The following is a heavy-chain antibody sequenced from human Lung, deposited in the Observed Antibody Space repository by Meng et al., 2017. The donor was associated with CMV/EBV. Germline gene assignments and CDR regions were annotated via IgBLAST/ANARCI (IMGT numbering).Heavy chain of an antibody. V-gene: IGHV3-7*01. D-gene: IGHD6-19*01. J-gene: IGHJ4*02. CDR1: GFTFSSYW. Sequence: GESXKISCAASGFTFSSYWMSWVRQAPGKGLEWVANIKQDGSEKYYVDSVKGRFTISRDNAKNSLYLQMNSLRAEETAVYYCARRQWRYYFDYWGQGPLVTVSS. CDR3: ARRQWRYYFDY. CDR2: IKQDGSEK.